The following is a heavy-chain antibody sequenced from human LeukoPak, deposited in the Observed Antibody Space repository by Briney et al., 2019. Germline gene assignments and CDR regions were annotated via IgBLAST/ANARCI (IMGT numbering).Heavy chain of an antibody. CDR2: INSDGSGT. CDR1: GFIFSGYW. J-gene: IGHJ5*02. D-gene: IGHD2-15*01. CDR3: VRETDCTGGTCYLSRWLDP. Sequence: GGSLRLSCAGSGFIFSGYWMHWVRQAPGKGLVWISRINSDGSGTSYADSVKGRFTISRDNAKNTVFLQMNSLRDDDTAVYYCVRETDCTGGTCYLSRWLDPWGQGILVTVSS. V-gene: IGHV3-74*01.